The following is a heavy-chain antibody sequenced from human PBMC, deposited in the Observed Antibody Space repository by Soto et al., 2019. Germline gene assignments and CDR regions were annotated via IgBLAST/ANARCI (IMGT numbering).Heavy chain of an antibody. CDR3: ARDGAYYDILTGYYIDAFDI. Sequence: ASVKVSCKASGYTFTGYYMHWVRQAPGQGLEWMGWINPNIGGTNYAQKFQGRVTMTRDTSISTAAIELGRLRSDYTAVYYCARDGAYYDILTGYYIDAFDIWGQGTMVTVSS. CDR2: INPNIGGT. CDR1: GYTFTGYY. J-gene: IGHJ3*02. V-gene: IGHV1-2*02. D-gene: IGHD3-9*01.